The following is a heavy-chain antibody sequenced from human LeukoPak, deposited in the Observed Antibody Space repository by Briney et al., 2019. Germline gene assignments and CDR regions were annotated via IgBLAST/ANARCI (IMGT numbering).Heavy chain of an antibody. D-gene: IGHD5-18*01. Sequence: SETLSLTCAVYGGSFSGYYWSWIRQPPGKGLEWIGEINHSGSTNYNPSLKSRVTISVDTSKNQFSLKLGSVTAADTAVYYCARGRGYSYGPRYGMDVWGQGTTVTVSS. CDR1: GGSFSGYY. CDR3: ARGRGYSYGPRYGMDV. CDR2: INHSGST. J-gene: IGHJ6*02. V-gene: IGHV4-34*01.